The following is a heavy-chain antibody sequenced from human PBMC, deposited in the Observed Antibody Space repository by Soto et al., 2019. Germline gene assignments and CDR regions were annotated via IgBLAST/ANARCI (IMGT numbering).Heavy chain of an antibody. CDR2: INPKSRGT. V-gene: IGHV1-2*02. J-gene: IGHJ5*02. Sequence: GASVKVSCKASGYTFTDYFIHWVRQAPGQGFEWMGWINPKSRGTNYAQRFQGRVTMTRDTSNSTAYMELRGLRSDDTAVYYCARVTLKAGNWFDPWGQGTLLTVSS. CDR3: ARVTLKAGNWFDP. CDR1: GYTFTDYF.